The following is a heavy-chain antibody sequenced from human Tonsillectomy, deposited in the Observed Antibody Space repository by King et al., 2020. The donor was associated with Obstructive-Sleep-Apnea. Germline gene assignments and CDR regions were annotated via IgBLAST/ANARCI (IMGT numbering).Heavy chain of an antibody. CDR1: GFTFDDSH. D-gene: IGHD2-2*01. CDR2: IRSRRDNYAT. CDR3: SRQTDSCHDY. J-gene: IGHJ4*02. Sequence: DVQLVESGGGLVQPGGSLKLSCAASGFTFDDSHMHWVRQAPGKGLEWIGHIRSRRDNYATAYAASVNGRFSISRDHTKRTAYLQMNSLTTEDTAVYYCSRQTDSCHDYWGQGTRVTVSS. V-gene: IGHV3-73*01.